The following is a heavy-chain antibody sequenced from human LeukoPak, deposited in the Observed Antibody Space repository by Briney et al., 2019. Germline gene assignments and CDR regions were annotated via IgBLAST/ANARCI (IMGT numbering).Heavy chain of an antibody. D-gene: IGHD2-21*02. Sequence: GGSLRLSCAASGFTFSTYYMNWVRHAPGKGLEWVSSISSSGSTIYYADSVKGRFTISRDNAKSSLYLQMNSLRAEDTAVYYCARDCGGDCYYDYWGQGTLVTVSS. CDR3: ARDCGGDCYYDY. V-gene: IGHV3-48*01. J-gene: IGHJ4*02. CDR2: ISSSGSTI. CDR1: GFTFSTYY.